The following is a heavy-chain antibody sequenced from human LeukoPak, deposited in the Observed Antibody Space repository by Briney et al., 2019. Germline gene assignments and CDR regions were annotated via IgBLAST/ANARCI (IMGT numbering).Heavy chain of an antibody. CDR1: GYTFTSSG. Sequence: ASVKVSCKASGYTFTSSGISWVRQAPGQGLEWMGWISAYNGDTNYVQKLQGRVTNTTDTSTSTAYMELRSLTSDDTAVYYCTSPTETTVDAIEIWGQRTMGTVSS. CDR3: TSPTETTVDAIEI. D-gene: IGHD4-17*01. CDR2: ISAYNGDT. J-gene: IGHJ3*02. V-gene: IGHV1-18*01.